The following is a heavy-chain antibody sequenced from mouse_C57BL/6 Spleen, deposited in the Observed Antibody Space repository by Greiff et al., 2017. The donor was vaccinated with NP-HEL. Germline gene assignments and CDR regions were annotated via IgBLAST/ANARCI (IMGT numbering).Heavy chain of an antibody. V-gene: IGHV1-61*01. CDR1: GYTFTSYW. J-gene: IGHJ3*01. CDR3: ASGGSYGNYGGWFAY. CDR2: IYPSDSET. D-gene: IGHD2-1*01. Sequence: QVQLQQPGAELVRPGSSVKLSCKASGYTFTSYWMDWVKQRPGQGLEWIGNIYPSDSETHYNQKFKDKATLTVDKSSSTAYMQLSSLTSEDSAVYYCASGGSYGNYGGWFAYWGQGTLVTVSA.